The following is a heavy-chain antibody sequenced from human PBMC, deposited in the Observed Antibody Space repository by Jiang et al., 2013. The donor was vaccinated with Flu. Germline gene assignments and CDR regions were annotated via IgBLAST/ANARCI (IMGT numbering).Heavy chain of an antibody. D-gene: IGHD5-18*01. V-gene: IGHV2-5*02. CDR3: AHSFGYSYGPVGYMDV. Sequence: KPTQTLTLTCTFSGFSLSTSGVGVGWIRQPPGKALEWLALIYWDDDKRYSPSLKSRLTITKDTSKNXVVLTMTNVDPVDTATYYCAHSFGYSYGPVGYMDVWGKGTTVTVSS. J-gene: IGHJ6*03. CDR1: GFSLSTSGVG. CDR2: IYWDDDK.